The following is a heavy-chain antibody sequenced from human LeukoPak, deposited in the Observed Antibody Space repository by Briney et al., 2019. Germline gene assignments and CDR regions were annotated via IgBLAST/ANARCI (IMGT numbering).Heavy chain of an antibody. D-gene: IGHD3-10*01. CDR3: AKDWVWFGELDAFDI. J-gene: IGHJ3*02. Sequence: PGGSLRLSCAASGFTFSNYGMHWVRQAPGKGLEWVAVISYDGIKTYYADSVKGRFTISRDNSKNTLYLQMNSLRPEDTAVYYCAKDWVWFGELDAFDIWGQGTMVTVSS. CDR1: GFTFSNYG. V-gene: IGHV3-30*18. CDR2: ISYDGIKT.